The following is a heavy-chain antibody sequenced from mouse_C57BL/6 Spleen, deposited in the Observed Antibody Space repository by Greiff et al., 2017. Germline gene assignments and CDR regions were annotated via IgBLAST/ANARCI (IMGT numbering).Heavy chain of an antibody. Sequence: EVQLQQSGPELVKPGASVKISCKASGYSFTGYYMNWVKQSPEKSLEWIGEINPSTGGTTYNQKFKAKATLTVDKSSSTAYMQLKCLTSEDSAVYYCANNWAWFAYWGQGTLVTVSA. V-gene: IGHV1-42*01. J-gene: IGHJ3*01. CDR2: INPSTGGT. D-gene: IGHD4-1*01. CDR1: GYSFTGYY. CDR3: ANNWAWFAY.